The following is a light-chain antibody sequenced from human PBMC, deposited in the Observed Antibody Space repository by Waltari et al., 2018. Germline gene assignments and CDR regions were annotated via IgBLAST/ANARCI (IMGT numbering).Light chain of an antibody. CDR3: QQYGSSPPIT. J-gene: IGKJ5*01. CDR2: GAS. CDR1: QSVTSNY. Sequence: EIVLTQSPGTLSLSPGERATLSCRASQSVTSNYLAWYQQNPGQAPRLLIDGASSRATGIPDRFSGSGYGTDFTLTISSLEPEYFAVYFCQQYGSSPPITFGQGTRLEIK. V-gene: IGKV3-20*01.